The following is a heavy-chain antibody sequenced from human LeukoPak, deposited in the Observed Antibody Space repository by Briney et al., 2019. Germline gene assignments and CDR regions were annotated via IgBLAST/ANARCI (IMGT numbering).Heavy chain of an antibody. J-gene: IGHJ4*02. CDR1: GFTFSSYN. V-gene: IGHV3-23*01. CDR2: ISGSGYST. CDR3: AKDRGIISDY. Sequence: RPGGSLRLSCAASGFTFSSYNMNWVRQAPGKGLEWVSTISGSGYSTYYADSVKGRFTISRDNSKSTLYLQMNSLRAEDTAVYYCAKDRGIISDYWGQGTLVTVSS. D-gene: IGHD3-10*01.